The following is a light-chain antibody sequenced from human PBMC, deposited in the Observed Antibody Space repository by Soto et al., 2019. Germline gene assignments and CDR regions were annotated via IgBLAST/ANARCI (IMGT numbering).Light chain of an antibody. CDR2: DNS. CDR3: QSYDSSLSGSVV. J-gene: IGLJ2*01. CDR1: SSNSGAGYD. Sequence: QSVLTQPPSVSGAPGQRVTISCTGSSSNSGAGYDVHWYQQLPGTAPKLLIFDNSNRPSGVPDRISGSRSGTSASLAITGLQAEDEADYYCQSYDSSLSGSVVFGGGTKVTVL. V-gene: IGLV1-40*01.